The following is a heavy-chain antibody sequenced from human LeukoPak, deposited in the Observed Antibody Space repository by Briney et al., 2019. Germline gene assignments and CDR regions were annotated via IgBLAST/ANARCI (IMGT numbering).Heavy chain of an antibody. D-gene: IGHD3-22*01. Sequence: GGSLRLSCAASGFIFSDYWMHWVRQAPGKGLVWVSRINSDGSSTSHADSVKGRFTISRDNAKNTLYLQMNSLRAEDTAVYYCARGSTYYDSSGQVPFDYWGQGTLVTVSS. J-gene: IGHJ4*02. V-gene: IGHV3-74*01. CDR2: INSDGSST. CDR3: ARGSTYYDSSGQVPFDY. CDR1: GFIFSDYW.